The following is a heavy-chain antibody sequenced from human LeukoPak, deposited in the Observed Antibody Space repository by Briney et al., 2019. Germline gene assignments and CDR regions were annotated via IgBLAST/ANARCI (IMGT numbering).Heavy chain of an antibody. CDR2: INSDGSST. J-gene: IGHJ4*02. V-gene: IGHV3-74*01. D-gene: IGHD3-3*01. Sequence: PGGSLRLSXAASGFTFSSYWMHWVRQAPGKGLVWVTRINSDGSSTSYADSVKGRFTISRDNAKNTLYLQMNSLRAEDTAVYYCARARFDFWSGYYNLDYWGQGTLVTVSS. CDR3: ARARFDFWSGYYNLDY. CDR1: GFTFSSYW.